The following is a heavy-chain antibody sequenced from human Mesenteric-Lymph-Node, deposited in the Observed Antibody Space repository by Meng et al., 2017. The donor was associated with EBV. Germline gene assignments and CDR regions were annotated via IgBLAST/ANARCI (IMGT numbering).Heavy chain of an antibody. J-gene: IGHJ4*02. V-gene: IGHV4-34*02. Sequence: QAQLQQGGAGLLKPSETLSLTCGVTGGSFGGYYWTWIRQPPGKGLEWIGEINHSGSTNYNPSLKSRVTISLDTSKNQISLKLTSVTAADTAVYYCAKTGSSGWSDLDYWGRGILVTVSS. CDR2: INHSGST. CDR3: AKTGSSGWSDLDY. D-gene: IGHD6-19*01. CDR1: GGSFGGYY.